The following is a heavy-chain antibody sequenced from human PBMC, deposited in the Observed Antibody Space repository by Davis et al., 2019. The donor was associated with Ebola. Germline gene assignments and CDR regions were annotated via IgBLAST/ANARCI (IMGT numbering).Heavy chain of an antibody. V-gene: IGHV3-23*01. Sequence: GESLKISCAASGFTFSTYAMSWVRQAPGKGLEWVSSFGGGGASTYYADSVGGRFTISRDNSKNMLYLQMSSLRADDTAIYYCVKGLPDSHWVFGYWGQGILVTVSS. D-gene: IGHD3-9*01. CDR1: GFTFSTYA. CDR2: FGGGGAST. J-gene: IGHJ4*02. CDR3: VKGLPDSHWVFGY.